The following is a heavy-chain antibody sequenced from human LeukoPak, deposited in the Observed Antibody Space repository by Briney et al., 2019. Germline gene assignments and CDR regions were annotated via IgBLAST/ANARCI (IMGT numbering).Heavy chain of an antibody. V-gene: IGHV3-30*18. J-gene: IGHJ6*02. Sequence: PGGSLRLSCAASGFTFSSYGMHWVRQAPGKGLEWVAVISYDGSDKYYADSVKGRFTISRDNSKNTLYLQMNSLRAEDTAVYYCAKDTDPDRYYGMDAWGQGTMVSVSS. CDR3: AKDTDPDRYYGMDA. CDR1: GFTFSSYG. D-gene: IGHD4-17*01. CDR2: ISYDGSDK.